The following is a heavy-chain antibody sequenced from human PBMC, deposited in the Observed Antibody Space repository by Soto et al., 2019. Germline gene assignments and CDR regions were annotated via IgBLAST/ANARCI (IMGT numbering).Heavy chain of an antibody. Sequence: ASVKVSCKASGYTFTSYAMHWVRQAPGQRLEWMGWINAGNGNTKYSQKFQGRVTITRDTSASTAYMELSSLRSEDTAVYYCARDGKRWLQLIDYWGQGTLVTVSS. J-gene: IGHJ4*02. CDR3: ARDGKRWLQLIDY. D-gene: IGHD5-12*01. CDR1: GYTFTSYA. V-gene: IGHV1-3*01. CDR2: INAGNGNT.